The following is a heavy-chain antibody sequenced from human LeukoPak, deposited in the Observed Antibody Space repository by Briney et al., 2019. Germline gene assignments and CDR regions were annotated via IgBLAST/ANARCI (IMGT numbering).Heavy chain of an antibody. CDR2: ISAYNGDT. V-gene: IGHV1-18*01. Sequence: AASVKVSCKASGYTFTSYGISWVRQAPGQGLEWMGWISAYNGDTNYAQKLQGRVTMTTDTSTSTAYMELRSLRSDDTAVYYCARVGEYCSSTSCYKAGGFDYWGPGTLVTVSS. J-gene: IGHJ4*02. D-gene: IGHD2-2*02. CDR1: GYTFTSYG. CDR3: ARVGEYCSSTSCYKAGGFDY.